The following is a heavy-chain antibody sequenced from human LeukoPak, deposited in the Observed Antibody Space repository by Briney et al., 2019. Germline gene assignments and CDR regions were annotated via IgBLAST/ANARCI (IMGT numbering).Heavy chain of an antibody. CDR3: ARGYSSGWNWFDP. Sequence: SETLSLTCTVSGGSISSYYWSWIRQPPGKGLEWIGYIYYSGSTNYNSSLKSRVTISVDTSKNQFSLKLSSVTAADTAVDYCARGYSSGWNWFDPWGQGTLVTVSS. D-gene: IGHD6-19*01. CDR1: GGSISSYY. CDR2: IYYSGST. V-gene: IGHV4-59*01. J-gene: IGHJ5*02.